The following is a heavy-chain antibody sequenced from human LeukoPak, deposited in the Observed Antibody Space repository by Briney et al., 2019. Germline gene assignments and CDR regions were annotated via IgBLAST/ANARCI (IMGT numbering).Heavy chain of an antibody. D-gene: IGHD6-13*01. V-gene: IGHV3-21*01. CDR2: ISSSSSYI. J-gene: IGHJ4*02. CDR3: ARNAGIAAAGTQRFDY. Sequence: PGGSLRLSCAASGFTFSSYSMNWVRQAPGKGLEWVSSISSSSSYIYYADSVKGRFTISRDNAKNSLYLQMNSLRAEDTAVYYCARNAGIAAAGTQRFDYWGQGTQVTVSS. CDR1: GFTFSSYS.